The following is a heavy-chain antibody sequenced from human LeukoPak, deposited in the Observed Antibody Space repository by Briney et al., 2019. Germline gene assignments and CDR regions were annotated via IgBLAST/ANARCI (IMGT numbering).Heavy chain of an antibody. CDR3: ARAGKAAARLFDP. D-gene: IGHD6-13*01. Sequence: SETLSLTCAVYGGSFSGYYWSWIRQPPGKGLEWIGEINRSGSTNYNPSLKSRVTISVDPSKNQFSLKLSSVTAADPAVYYCARAGKAAARLFDPWGQGTLVTVSS. V-gene: IGHV4-34*01. CDR2: INRSGST. J-gene: IGHJ5*02. CDR1: GGSFSGYY.